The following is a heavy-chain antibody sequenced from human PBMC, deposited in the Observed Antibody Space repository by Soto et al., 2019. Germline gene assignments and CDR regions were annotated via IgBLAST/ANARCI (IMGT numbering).Heavy chain of an antibody. J-gene: IGHJ6*03. CDR3: AGTMVRGVSFSYYYYYIDV. D-gene: IGHD3-10*01. CDR1: GGSISSYY. V-gene: IGHV4-59*08. Sequence: SETLSLTCTVSGGSISSYYWSWIRQPPGKGLEWIGYIYYSGSTNYNPSLKSRVTISVDTSKNQFSLKLSSVTAADTAVYYCAGTMVRGVSFSYYYYYIDVWGKGTTVTVSS. CDR2: IYYSGST.